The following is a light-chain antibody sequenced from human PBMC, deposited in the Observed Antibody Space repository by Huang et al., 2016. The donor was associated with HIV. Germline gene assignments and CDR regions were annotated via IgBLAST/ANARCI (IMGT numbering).Light chain of an antibody. V-gene: IGKV3-11*01. CDR1: QSVSTY. J-gene: IGKJ4*01. CDR2: DAS. CDR3: QQRSDWPLT. Sequence: ETVLTQSAATLSLSPGERATLSCKVSQSVSTYLAWYQQKPGQAPRLLIYDASNRATGIPDRFSGSGSGTDFTLTISSLEPEDSAVYYCQQRSDWPLTFGGGTKVEIK.